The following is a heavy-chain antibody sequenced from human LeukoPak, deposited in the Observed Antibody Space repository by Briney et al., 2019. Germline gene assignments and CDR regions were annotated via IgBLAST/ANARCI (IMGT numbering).Heavy chain of an antibody. CDR3: AREIYYYDSSGYYDNWFDP. D-gene: IGHD3-22*01. CDR1: GGTFSSYA. Sequence: SVKVSCKASGGTFSSYAISWVRQAPGQGLEWMGGIIPIFGTANYAQKFQGRVTITADESTSTAYMELSSLRSEDTAVYYCAREIYYYDSSGYYDNWFDPWGQGTLVTVSS. J-gene: IGHJ5*02. V-gene: IGHV1-69*13. CDR2: IIPIFGTA.